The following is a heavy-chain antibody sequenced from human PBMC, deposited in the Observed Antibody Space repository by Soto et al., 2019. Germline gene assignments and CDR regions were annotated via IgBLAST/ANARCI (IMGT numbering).Heavy chain of an antibody. CDR1: GGSISSYY. CDR2: IYYSGST. CDR3: ARGLGYQLLSYYYYYGMDV. J-gene: IGHJ6*02. Sequence: SETLSLTCTVSGGSISSYYWSWIRQPPGTGLEWIGYIYYSGSTNYNPSLKSRVTISVDTSKNQFSLKLSSVTAADTAVYYCARGLGYQLLSYYYYYGMDVWGQGTTVAVSS. V-gene: IGHV4-59*01. D-gene: IGHD2-2*01.